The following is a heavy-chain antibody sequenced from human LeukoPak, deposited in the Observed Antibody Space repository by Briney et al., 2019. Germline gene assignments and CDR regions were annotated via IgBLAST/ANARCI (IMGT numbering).Heavy chain of an antibody. D-gene: IGHD4-23*01. CDR2: IYHSGST. V-gene: IGHV4-30-2*01. CDR3: ARVAYGGNSGGDHY. Sequence: SETLSLTCAVSGGSISSGGYSWSWIRQPPGKGLEWIGYIYHSGSTYYNPSLKSRVTISVDTSKNQFSLKLSSVTAADTAVYYCARVAYGGNSGGDHYWGQGTLVTVSS. J-gene: IGHJ4*02. CDR1: GGSISSGGYS.